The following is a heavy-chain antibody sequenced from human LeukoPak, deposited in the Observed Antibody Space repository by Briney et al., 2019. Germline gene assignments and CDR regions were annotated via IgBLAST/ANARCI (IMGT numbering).Heavy chain of an antibody. V-gene: IGHV4-59*01. CDR1: GGSSSNYY. Sequence: SETLSLTCSVSGGSSSNYYWSWIRQPPGRGLEWIGYIYYSGSTNSNASLKSRVTIFVDTSKNQFSLKLSSVTAADTAVYYCARDIAAAGTLDYWGQGTLVTVSS. J-gene: IGHJ4*02. CDR3: ARDIAAAGTLDY. D-gene: IGHD6-13*01. CDR2: IYYSGST.